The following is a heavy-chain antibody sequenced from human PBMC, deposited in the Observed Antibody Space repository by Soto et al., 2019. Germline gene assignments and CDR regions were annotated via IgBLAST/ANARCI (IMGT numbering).Heavy chain of an antibody. J-gene: IGHJ4*02. CDR2: ISWTDDK. D-gene: IGHD6-19*01. Sequence: QLTLKESGPTLVQPTQTPPLTCPLSGFSLNTAGVGVGRIRQPPGKALEWLALISWTDDKRYTPSLKRRLTLAEDTSKNQVVLAMTNMDPGDTATYYCAHRLAFAWAGQSIAFDYWGQGTLITVSS. V-gene: IGHV2-5*01. CDR1: GFSLNTAGVG. CDR3: AHRLAFAWAGQSIAFDY.